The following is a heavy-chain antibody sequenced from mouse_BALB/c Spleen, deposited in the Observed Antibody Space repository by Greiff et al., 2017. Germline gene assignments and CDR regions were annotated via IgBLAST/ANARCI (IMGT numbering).Heavy chain of an antibody. CDR3: NYGSSPPWFAY. J-gene: IGHJ3*01. CDR1: GFNIKDYY. V-gene: IGHV14-4*02. Sequence: VQLQQSGAELVRSGASVKLSCTASGFNIKDYYMHWVKQRPEQGLEWIGWIDPENGDTEYAPKFQGKATMTADTSSNTAYLQLSSLTSEDTAVYYCNYGSSPPWFAYWGQGTLVTVSA. CDR2: IDPENGDT. D-gene: IGHD1-1*01.